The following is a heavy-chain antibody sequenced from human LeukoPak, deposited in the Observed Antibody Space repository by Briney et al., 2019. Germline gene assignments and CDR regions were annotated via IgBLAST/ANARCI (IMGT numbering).Heavy chain of an antibody. CDR3: ARRSFSQTYYYDSSGPERPPLFDY. CDR2: IIPILGIA. Sequence: SVKVSCTASGGTFSSYAISWVRQAPGQGLEWMGRIIPILGIANYAQKFQGRVTITADKSTSTAYMELSSLRSEDTAVYYCARRSFSQTYYYDSSGPERPPLFDYWGQGTLVTVSS. J-gene: IGHJ4*02. V-gene: IGHV1-69*04. D-gene: IGHD3-22*01. CDR1: GGTFSSYA.